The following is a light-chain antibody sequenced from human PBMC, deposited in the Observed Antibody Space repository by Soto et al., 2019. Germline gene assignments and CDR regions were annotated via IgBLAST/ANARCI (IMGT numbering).Light chain of an antibody. CDR2: AAS. CDR1: QYIKND. V-gene: IGKV1-17*01. J-gene: IGKJ1*01. CDR3: LQHNTYRT. Sequence: DIQMTQSPSSLSASVGDRVTITCRASQYIKNDLSWYQQKPGKAPKRLMYAASSLQSGVPSRFGGSGSGTEFTLTISSLQPEDFATYYCLQHNTYRTFGQGTKVEIK.